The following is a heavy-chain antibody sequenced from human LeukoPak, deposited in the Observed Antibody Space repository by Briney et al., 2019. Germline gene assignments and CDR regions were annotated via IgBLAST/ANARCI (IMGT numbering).Heavy chain of an antibody. J-gene: IGHJ4*02. D-gene: IGHD6-13*01. CDR3: TTHMSIAAAGTVDY. CDR1: GFTFSNAW. Sequence: PGGSLRLSCAASGFTFSNAWMSWVRQAPGKGLEWVGRIKSKTDGGTTDYAAPVKGRFTISRDDSKNTLYLQMNSLKTEDTAVYYCTTHMSIAAAGTVDYWGQGTLVTVSS. CDR2: IKSKTDGGTT. V-gene: IGHV3-15*01.